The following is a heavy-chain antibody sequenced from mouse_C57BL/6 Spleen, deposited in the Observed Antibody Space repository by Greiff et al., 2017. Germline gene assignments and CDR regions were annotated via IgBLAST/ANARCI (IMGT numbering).Heavy chain of an antibody. CDR2: ISNGGGST. J-gene: IGHJ1*03. D-gene: IGHD2-10*02. V-gene: IGHV5-12*01. CDR3: ARRWYGNYWYFDV. CDR1: GFTFSDYY. Sequence: EVKLMESGGGLVQPGGSLKLSCAASGFTFSDYYMYWVRQTPEKRLEWVAYISNGGGSTYYPDTVKGRFTISRDNAKNTLYLQMSRLKSEDTAMYYCARRWYGNYWYFDVWGTGTTVTVSS.